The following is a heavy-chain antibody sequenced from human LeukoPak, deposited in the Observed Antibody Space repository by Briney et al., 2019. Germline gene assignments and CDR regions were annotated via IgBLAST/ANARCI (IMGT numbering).Heavy chain of an antibody. CDR2: ISGSGGNI. D-gene: IGHD4-17*01. CDR3: ARLRSANWFDP. J-gene: IGHJ5*02. V-gene: IGHV3-48*04. Sequence: GGSLRLSCAASGFNFSYYGMSWVRQAPGKGLEWLSFISGSGGNIHYADSVKGRFTISRDNAGKSVYLQMNSLRVEDTAVYYCARLRSANWFDPWGQGTVVAVSS. CDR1: GFNFSYYG.